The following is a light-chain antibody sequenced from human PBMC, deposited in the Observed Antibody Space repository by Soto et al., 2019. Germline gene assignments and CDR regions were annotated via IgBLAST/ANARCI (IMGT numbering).Light chain of an antibody. CDR1: KRVRSK. V-gene: IGKV3-15*01. Sequence: ETVMTQSPATLSLSPGERATLSCRAIKRVRSKLVWYQQKPGQAPRFLIYGASTRATGIPARFRGSGSGTEFTLTIDSLQSEDFAVYYCQQYNDWPPAFGGGTKVEIK. CDR3: QQYNDWPPA. J-gene: IGKJ4*01. CDR2: GAS.